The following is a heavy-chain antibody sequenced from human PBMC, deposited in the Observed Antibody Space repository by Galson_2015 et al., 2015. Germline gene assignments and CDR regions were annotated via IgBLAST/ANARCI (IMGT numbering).Heavy chain of an antibody. CDR2: TSYRSKWSN. CDR3: ARDFRWGFDY. Sequence: CAISGDSVSNSGASWNWIRQSPSRGLEWLGRTSYRSKWSNDYGESVKGRITINPDTSKNHFSLQLNFATPEDTAMYYCARDFRWGFDYWGQGALVTVSS. V-gene: IGHV6-1*01. J-gene: IGHJ4*02. D-gene: IGHD1-26*01. CDR1: GDSVSNSGAS.